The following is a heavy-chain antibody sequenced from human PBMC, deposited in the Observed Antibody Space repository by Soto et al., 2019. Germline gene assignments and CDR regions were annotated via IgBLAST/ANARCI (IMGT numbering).Heavy chain of an antibody. CDR3: ARVVAAAAGSYYFDY. Sequence: SVKVSCKXSGGTFSSYAISWVRQAPGQGLEWMGGIIPIFGTANYAQKFQGRVTITADESTSTAYMELSSLRSEDTAVYYCARVVAAAAGSYYFDYWGQGTLVTVSS. V-gene: IGHV1-69*13. D-gene: IGHD6-13*01. CDR1: GGTFSSYA. CDR2: IIPIFGTA. J-gene: IGHJ4*02.